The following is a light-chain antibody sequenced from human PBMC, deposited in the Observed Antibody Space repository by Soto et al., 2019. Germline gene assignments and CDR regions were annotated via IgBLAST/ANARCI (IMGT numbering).Light chain of an antibody. CDR2: EGS. Sequence: QSALTQPASVSGSPGQSITISCTGTSSDVGSYNLVSWYQHHPGKAPKLMIYEGSKRPSGVSDRFSGSKSGNTASLTISGLQAEDEADYYCCSYAGSRTDVFGTGTKVTVL. V-gene: IGLV2-23*01. CDR1: SSDVGSYNL. CDR3: CSYAGSRTDV. J-gene: IGLJ1*01.